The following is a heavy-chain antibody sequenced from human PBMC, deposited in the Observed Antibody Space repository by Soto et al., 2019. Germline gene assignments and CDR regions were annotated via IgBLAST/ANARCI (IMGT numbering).Heavy chain of an antibody. J-gene: IGHJ4*02. CDR3: AHIDPEIVTVGGHGGFDY. D-gene: IGHD3-16*01. Sequence: QITLKETGPTLVRPPQTLTLTCTVSGFSLTSGVGVGWIRQPPGKALEWLALIYWDDDKRYSPSLKNRLTITKDISKNQVVLTMTNVGPVDTATYFCAHIDPEIVTVGGHGGFDYWGQGTLVTVSS. CDR1: GFSLTSGVG. V-gene: IGHV2-5*02. CDR2: IYWDDDK.